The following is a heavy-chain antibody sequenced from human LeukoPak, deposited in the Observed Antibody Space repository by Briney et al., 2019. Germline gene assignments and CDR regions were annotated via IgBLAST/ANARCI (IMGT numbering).Heavy chain of an antibody. Sequence: SETLSLTCTVSGGSISSSSYYWGWIRRPPGKGLEGIGSMYYIGSPYYNPSPKSRVTISVDTSKNQFSLKLSSVTAADTAVYYCARRSPGGYETFDYWGQGTLVTVSS. V-gene: IGHV4-39*01. CDR1: GGSISSSSYY. J-gene: IGHJ4*02. D-gene: IGHD5-12*01. CDR3: ARRSPGGYETFDY. CDR2: MYYIGSP.